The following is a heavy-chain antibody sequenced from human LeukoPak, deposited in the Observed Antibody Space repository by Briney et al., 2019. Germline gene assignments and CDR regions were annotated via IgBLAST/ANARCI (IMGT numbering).Heavy chain of an antibody. CDR2: IYTNGNT. V-gene: IGHV4-4*07. CDR1: GGSISSYY. D-gene: IGHD2-21*02. J-gene: IGHJ4*02. CDR3: ARSGGDGDYVGY. Sequence: SETLSLTCTVSGGSISSYYWSWIRQPAGKGLEWVGRIYTNGNTNYNPSLKSRVTMSVDTSKNQFSLKLRAVTAADTAVYYCARSGGDGDYVGYWGQGTLVTVSS.